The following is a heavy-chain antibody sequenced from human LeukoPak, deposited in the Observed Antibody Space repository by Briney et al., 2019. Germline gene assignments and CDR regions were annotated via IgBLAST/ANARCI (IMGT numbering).Heavy chain of an antibody. D-gene: IGHD6-19*01. CDR3: ARDPYSGGYGAYYYYYMDV. J-gene: IGHJ6*03. CDR1: GFTFSSYW. CDR2: ITSSSSYM. Sequence: PGGSLRLSCAASGFTFSSYWMNWVRRTPGKGLEWVSSITSSSSYMFYADSVRGRFTISRDNAENSLYLQMNSLRDEDTAVYYCARDPYSGGYGAYYYYYMDVWGKGTTVTVSS. V-gene: IGHV3-21*01.